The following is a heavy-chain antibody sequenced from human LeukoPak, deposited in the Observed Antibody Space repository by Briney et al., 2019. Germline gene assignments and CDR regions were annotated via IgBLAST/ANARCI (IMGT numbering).Heavy chain of an antibody. CDR3: ATLRGVRAQYNWVDP. CDR2: FDPEDGET. D-gene: IGHD3-10*02. V-gene: IGHV1-24*01. CDR1: GYTLTELS. Sequence: ASVKVSCKVSGYTLTELSMQWVRQAPGKGLEWMGGFDPEDGETIYAQKFQGRVTMTEDTSTDTAYMELSSLRSEDTAVYYCATLRGVRAQYNWVDPWGQGTLVSVSS. J-gene: IGHJ5*02.